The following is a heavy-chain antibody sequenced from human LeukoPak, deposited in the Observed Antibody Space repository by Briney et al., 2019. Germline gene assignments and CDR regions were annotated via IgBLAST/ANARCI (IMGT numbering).Heavy chain of an antibody. CDR2: ISYDGSNK. CDR3: ARDREYSYGYDY. V-gene: IGHV3-30*04. Sequence: PGRSLRLSCAASGFTFSTYAMHWVRQAPGKGLEWEALISYDGSNKYYADSVKGRFTISRDNSKNTPYLQMNSLRAEDTAVYYCARDREYSYGYDYWGQGTLVTVSS. J-gene: IGHJ4*02. D-gene: IGHD5-18*01. CDR1: GFTFSTYA.